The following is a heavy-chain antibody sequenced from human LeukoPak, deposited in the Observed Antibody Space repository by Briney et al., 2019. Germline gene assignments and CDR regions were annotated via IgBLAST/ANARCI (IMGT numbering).Heavy chain of an antibody. J-gene: IGHJ5*02. CDR1: GFTFSDYY. V-gene: IGHV3-11*06. CDR3: ARFGAAAGATGGWFDP. Sequence: GGSLRLSCAASGFTFSDYYMSWIRQAPGKGLEWVSYISSNSSYTNYADSVKGRFTISRDNAKNSLYLQMNSLRAEDTAVYYCARFGAAAGATGGWFDPWGQGTLVTVSS. D-gene: IGHD6-13*01. CDR2: ISSNSSYT.